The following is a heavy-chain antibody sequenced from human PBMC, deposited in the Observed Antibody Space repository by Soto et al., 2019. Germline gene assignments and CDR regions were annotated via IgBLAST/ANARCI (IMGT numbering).Heavy chain of an antibody. V-gene: IGHV3-33*01. D-gene: IGHD3-22*01. CDR1: GFTFSSYG. CDR3: ARGLRSYYYDSSGYYCIDY. CDR2: IWYDGSNK. Sequence: QVQLVESGGGVVQPGRSLRLSCAASGFTFSSYGMHWVRQAPGKGLEWVAVIWYDGSNKYYADSVKGRFTISRDNYKNTLYLQMNRLRAEDTDVYYCARGLRSYYYDSSGYYCIDYWGQGSLVTVSS. J-gene: IGHJ4*02.